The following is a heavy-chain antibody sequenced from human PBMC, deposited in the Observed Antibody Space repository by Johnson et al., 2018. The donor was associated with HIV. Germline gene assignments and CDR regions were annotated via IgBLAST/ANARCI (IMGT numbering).Heavy chain of an antibody. J-gene: IGHJ3*02. CDR3: AKFEPDAFDI. V-gene: IGHV3-30*18. CDR2: ISYDGRNK. Sequence: QVQLVESGGGVVQPGRSLRLSCAASGFTFSTYGMHWVRQAPGKGLEWVAVISYDGRNKYYADSVKGRFTISRDNSKNTLYLQMNSLRAEDTAVYYCAKFEPDAFDIWGQGTMVTVSS. CDR1: GFTFSTYG. D-gene: IGHD1-14*01.